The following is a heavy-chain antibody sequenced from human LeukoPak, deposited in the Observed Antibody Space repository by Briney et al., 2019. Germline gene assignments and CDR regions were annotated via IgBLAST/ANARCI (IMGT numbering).Heavy chain of an antibody. J-gene: IGHJ6*03. CDR3: ARVTYYYDSSGLYYYMDV. D-gene: IGHD3-22*01. CDR2: INPKSGGT. Sequence: GASVKVSCKASGYTFTGYYMHWVRQAPGQGFEWMGWINPKSGGTNYAEKFQGRVTMTRDTAISTAYMELRSLRSDDTAVYYCARVTYYYDSSGLYYYMDVWGKGTTVTVSS. V-gene: IGHV1-2*02. CDR1: GYTFTGYY.